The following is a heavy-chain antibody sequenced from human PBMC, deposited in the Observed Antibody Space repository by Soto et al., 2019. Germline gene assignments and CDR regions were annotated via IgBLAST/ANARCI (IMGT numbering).Heavy chain of an antibody. CDR1: GFTFSSYA. V-gene: IGHV3-23*01. Sequence: GGSLRLSCAASGFTFSSYAMSWVRQAPGKGLEWVSAISGSGGSTYYADSVKGRFTISRDNSKNTLYLQMNSLRAEDTAVYYCAKDNGRQEAAYYYGMDVWGQGTTVTVSS. CDR2: ISGSGGST. CDR3: AKDNGRQEAAYYYGMDV. J-gene: IGHJ6*02.